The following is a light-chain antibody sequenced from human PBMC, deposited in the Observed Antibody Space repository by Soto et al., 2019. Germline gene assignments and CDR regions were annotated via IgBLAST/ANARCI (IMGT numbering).Light chain of an antibody. J-gene: IGLJ7*01. Sequence: QSVLTQPASVSAAPGQKVTISCSGSSSNIGNNYVSWYQQLPGTAPKLLIYENNKRPSGIPDRFSGSKSGTSATLGITGLQTGDEADYYFGTWDCSLSAAVFGGGTQLTVL. CDR1: SSNIGNNY. CDR3: GTWDCSLSAAV. V-gene: IGLV1-51*02. CDR2: ENN.